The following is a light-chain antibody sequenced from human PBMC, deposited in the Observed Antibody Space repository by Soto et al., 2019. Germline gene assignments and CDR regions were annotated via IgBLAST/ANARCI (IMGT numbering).Light chain of an antibody. CDR3: QHYNSYSEA. V-gene: IGKV1-5*01. CDR2: AAS. CDR1: QSISSW. Sequence: DIQMTQSPGNRAASVGDRVKSTCRASQSISSWLAWYQQKPGKAPQLLIYAASSLPSGVPSRFSGSGSGTEFTLTISSLQPDDFATYYCQHYNSYSEAFGQGTKVDIK. J-gene: IGKJ1*01.